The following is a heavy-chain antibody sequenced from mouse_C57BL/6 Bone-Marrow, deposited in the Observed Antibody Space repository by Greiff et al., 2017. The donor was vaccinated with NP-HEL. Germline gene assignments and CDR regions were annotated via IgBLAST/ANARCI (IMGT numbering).Heavy chain of an antibody. J-gene: IGHJ4*01. CDR2: ISDGGSYT. Sequence: EVKVEESGGGLVKPGGSLKLSCAASGFTFSSYAMSWVRQTPEKRLEWVATISDGGSYTYYPDNVKGRFTISRDNAKNNLYLQMSHLKSEDTAMYYCARDSLCYAMDYWGQGTSVTVSS. D-gene: IGHD6-5*01. CDR1: GFTFSSYA. CDR3: ARDSLCYAMDY. V-gene: IGHV5-4*01.